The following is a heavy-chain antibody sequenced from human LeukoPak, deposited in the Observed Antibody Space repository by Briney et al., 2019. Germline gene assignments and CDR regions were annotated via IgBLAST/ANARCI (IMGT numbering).Heavy chain of an antibody. V-gene: IGHV3-74*01. CDR3: AKGGATVIDY. J-gene: IGHJ4*02. Sequence: GGSLRPSCAASGFTFSNYWMHWVRQAPGKGLVWVSRINSDGSSTTSADSVKGRFTISRDNAKNTLYLQMNSLRAEDTAVYYCAKGGATVIDYWGQGTLVTVSS. CDR1: GFTFSNYW. D-gene: IGHD4-17*01. CDR2: INSDGSST.